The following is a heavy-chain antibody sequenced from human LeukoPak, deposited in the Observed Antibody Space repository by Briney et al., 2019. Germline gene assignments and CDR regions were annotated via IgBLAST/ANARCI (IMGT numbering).Heavy chain of an antibody. CDR2: ISGSGGST. Sequence: GGSLRLSCAASGFTFNNYAMSWVRQAPGKGLEWVSAISGSGGSTYYADSVKGRFTISRDNSQNTLYLQMNSLRAEDTAVYYCAKDGGIVARLADSWGQGTLVTVSS. CDR3: AKDGGIVARLADS. J-gene: IGHJ4*02. D-gene: IGHD5-12*01. V-gene: IGHV3-23*01. CDR1: GFTFNNYA.